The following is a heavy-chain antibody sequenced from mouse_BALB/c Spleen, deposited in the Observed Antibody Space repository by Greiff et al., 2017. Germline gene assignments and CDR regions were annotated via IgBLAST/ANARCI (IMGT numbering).Heavy chain of an antibody. V-gene: IGHV5-17*02. Sequence: EVKLEESGGGLVQPGGSRKLSCAASGFTFSSFGMHWVRQAPEKGLEWVAYISSGSSTIYYADTVKGRFTISRDNPKNTLFLQMTSLRSEDTAMYYCARMETNWDVPLFDYWGQGTTLTVSS. CDR2: ISSGSSTI. D-gene: IGHD4-1*01. CDR1: GFTFSSFG. J-gene: IGHJ2*01. CDR3: ARMETNWDVPLFDY.